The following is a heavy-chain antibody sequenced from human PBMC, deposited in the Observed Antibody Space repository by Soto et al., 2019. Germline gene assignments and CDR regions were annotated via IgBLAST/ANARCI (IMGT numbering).Heavy chain of an antibody. CDR1: GFTFSSYE. D-gene: IGHD3-22*01. V-gene: IGHV3-48*03. CDR2: ISSSGSTI. J-gene: IGHJ3*02. Sequence: LRLSCAASGFTFSSYEMNWVRQAPGKGLEWVSYISSSGSTIYYADSVKGRFTISRDNAKNSLYLQMNSLRAENTAVYYCATYYYDSSGYYHDAFDIWGQGTMVTVSS. CDR3: ATYYYDSSGYYHDAFDI.